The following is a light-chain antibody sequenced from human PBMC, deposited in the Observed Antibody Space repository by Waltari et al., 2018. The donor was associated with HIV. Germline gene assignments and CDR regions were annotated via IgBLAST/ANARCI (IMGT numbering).Light chain of an antibody. J-gene: IGLJ2*01. CDR3: AAWDDSLSGVI. V-gene: IGLV1-47*01. Sequence: QSLLTQPPSASGTLGQRFTISCSRSSSNIGSTYVYWYQQLPGTAPKLLIQRNNQRPSGVPDRFAGSKSGTSASLAISGLRTGDEADYYCAAWDDSLSGVIFGGGTKLSVL. CDR2: RNN. CDR1: SSNIGSTY.